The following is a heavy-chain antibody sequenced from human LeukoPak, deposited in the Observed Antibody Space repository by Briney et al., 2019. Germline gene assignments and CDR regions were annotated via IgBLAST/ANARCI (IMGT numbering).Heavy chain of an antibody. CDR3: AREGYYGSGSYFP. CDR1: GGSISSGGYY. D-gene: IGHD3-10*01. J-gene: IGHJ5*02. Sequence: SETLSLTCTVSGGSISSGGYYWNWIHQHPGKGLEWIGYIYYSGSTYYNPSLKSRVIISVDTSKNQFSLKLSSVTAADTAVYYCAREGYYGSGSYFPWGQGTLVTVSS. V-gene: IGHV4-31*03. CDR2: IYYSGST.